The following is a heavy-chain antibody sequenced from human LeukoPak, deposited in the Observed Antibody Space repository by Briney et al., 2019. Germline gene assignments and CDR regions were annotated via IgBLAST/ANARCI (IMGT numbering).Heavy chain of an antibody. J-gene: IGHJ6*02. CDR2: ISGSGGST. V-gene: IGHV3-23*01. CDR1: GFTFSSYA. D-gene: IGHD1-26*01. CDR3: AAAKEVSQWELLPYYYYGMDV. Sequence: PGGSLRLSCAASGFTFSSYAMSWVRQAPGKGLEWVSAISGSGGSTYYADSVKGRFTISRDNSKNTLYLQMNSLRAEDTAVYYCAAAKEVSQWELLPYYYYGMDVWGQGTTVTVSS.